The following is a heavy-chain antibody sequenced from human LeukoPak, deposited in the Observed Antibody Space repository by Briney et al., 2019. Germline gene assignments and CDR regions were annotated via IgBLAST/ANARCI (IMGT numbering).Heavy chain of an antibody. CDR2: IIPMFGTA. J-gene: IGHJ5*02. D-gene: IGHD3-10*01. CDR3: ALGSRGVMTDWFDP. Sequence: SVKVSCKASGGTFNNYAISWVRQAPGQGLEWMGGIIPMFGTANYAQKYQGRVTITADESTSTAHIELSSLRSEDTAMYYCALGSRGVMTDWFDPWGPRTLVTVSS. V-gene: IGHV1-69*01. CDR1: GGTFNNYA.